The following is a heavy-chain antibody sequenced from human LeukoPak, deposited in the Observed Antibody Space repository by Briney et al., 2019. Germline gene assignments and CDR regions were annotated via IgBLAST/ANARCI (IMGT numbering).Heavy chain of an antibody. CDR3: AKAGGYCSGGTCYSGFDY. CDR1: RFTFSGYA. V-gene: IGHV3-23*01. J-gene: IGHJ4*02. D-gene: IGHD2-15*01. CDR2: ITGSGDTT. Sequence: GGSLRLSRAASRFTFSGYAMSWVRPAPGKGLEWVSTITGSGDTTYYADSVRGRFTISRDNSKNTLYLQMNSLRAEDTAVYYCAKAGGYCSGGTCYSGFDYWGQGTLVTVSS.